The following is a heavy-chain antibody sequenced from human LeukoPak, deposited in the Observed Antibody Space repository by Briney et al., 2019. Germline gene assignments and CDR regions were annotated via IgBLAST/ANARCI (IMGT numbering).Heavy chain of an antibody. J-gene: IGHJ3*02. CDR3: ARDTDCDGDCYWGAFDI. D-gene: IGHD2-21*01. CDR1: GFTLSRYY. CDR2: IKQDGSGE. Sequence: GGSLRLSCVASGFTLSRYYMSWVRQAPGKGPEWVASIKQDGSGEYVDSVRGRFTISRDNAQNSMYLQVNSLRAEDTAAYYCARDTDCDGDCYWGAFDIWGQGTVVAVSS. V-gene: IGHV3-7*01.